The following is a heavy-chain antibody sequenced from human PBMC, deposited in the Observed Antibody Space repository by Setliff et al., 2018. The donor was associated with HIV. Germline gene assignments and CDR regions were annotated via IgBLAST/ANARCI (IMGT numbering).Heavy chain of an antibody. CDR1: GFTFSDYW. CDR2: ISWDGATT. Sequence: GGSLRLSCAASGFTFSDYWMTWVRQVPGKGLEWVALISWDGATTNYADSVKGRFTISRDSSKNSLYLQMNSLRTEDTALYYCAREGGSERMPFFYYYMDVWGKGTTVTVSS. V-gene: IGHV3-43*01. D-gene: IGHD3-10*01. CDR3: AREGGSERMPFFYYYMDV. J-gene: IGHJ6*03.